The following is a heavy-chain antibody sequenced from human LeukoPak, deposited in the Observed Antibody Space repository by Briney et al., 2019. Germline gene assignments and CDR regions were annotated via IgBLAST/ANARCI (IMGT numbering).Heavy chain of an antibody. Sequence: ASVTASCKASGYTFTSYGISCVRQAPGQGLEWMGWISAYNGNTNYAQKLQGRVTMTTDTSTSTAYMELRSLRSDDTAVYYCARVERYSSGSDYWGQGTLVTVSS. J-gene: IGHJ4*02. V-gene: IGHV1-18*01. CDR1: GYTFTSYG. CDR3: ARVERYSSGSDY. D-gene: IGHD6-19*01. CDR2: ISAYNGNT.